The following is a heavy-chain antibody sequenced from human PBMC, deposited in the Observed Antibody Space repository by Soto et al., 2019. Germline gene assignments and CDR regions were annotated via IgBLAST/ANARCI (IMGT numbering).Heavy chain of an antibody. CDR1: GFMFSGFY. J-gene: IGHJ4*02. Sequence: QVQLVESGGGLVKPGGSLRLSCAASGFMFSGFYMSWIRQAPGKGLEWVSYISSSGHFANYADSVRGRFTISRDNAGDSLYVRLNSRAVEDTAVHYGVRELGGLDCWGQGTLVTVSS. CDR2: ISSSGHFA. V-gene: IGHV3-11*05. CDR3: VRELGGLDC.